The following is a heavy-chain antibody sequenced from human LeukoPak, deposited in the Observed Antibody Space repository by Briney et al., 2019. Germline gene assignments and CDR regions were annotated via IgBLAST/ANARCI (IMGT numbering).Heavy chain of an antibody. Sequence: HPSETLSLTCTVSGGSISSYYWSWIRQPAGKGLEWIGRIYTSGSTNYNPSLKSRVTMSVDTSKNQFSLKLSSVTAADRAVYYCARDAPLERAGSGSYGYYYYYYMDVWGKGTTVTISS. D-gene: IGHD3-10*01. CDR3: ARDAPLERAGSGSYGYYYYYYMDV. J-gene: IGHJ6*03. CDR2: IYTSGST. CDR1: GGSISSYY. V-gene: IGHV4-4*07.